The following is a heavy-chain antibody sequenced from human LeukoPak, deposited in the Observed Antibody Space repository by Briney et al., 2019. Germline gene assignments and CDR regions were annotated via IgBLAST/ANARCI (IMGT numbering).Heavy chain of an antibody. CDR2: INDSGST. V-gene: IGHV4-34*01. CDR3: ASRVLASSDFDY. Sequence: SETMSLTCAVYGDSLGKYCWSWIRRLHGRGLEWIGEINDSGSTNYNTSLKSRVTISVDTSKNQFSLKLSSVTAADTAVYYCASRVLASSDFDYWGQGTLVTVSS. CDR1: GDSLGKYC. D-gene: IGHD2-8*02. J-gene: IGHJ4*02.